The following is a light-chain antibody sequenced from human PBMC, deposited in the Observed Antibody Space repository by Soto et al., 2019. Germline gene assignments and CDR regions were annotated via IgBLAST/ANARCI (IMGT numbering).Light chain of an antibody. CDR3: SSYAHGTTLI. V-gene: IGLV2-23*02. J-gene: IGLJ2*01. CDR1: TNDVASYNL. CDR2: EVT. Sequence: QSVLTQPASVSGSPGQSITISCTGTTNDVASYNLVSWYQQHPGKAPKLMIYEVTKRPSGVSARFSGSKSGNTASLTISGLQAEDEADYYCSSYAHGTTLIFGGGTKVTVL.